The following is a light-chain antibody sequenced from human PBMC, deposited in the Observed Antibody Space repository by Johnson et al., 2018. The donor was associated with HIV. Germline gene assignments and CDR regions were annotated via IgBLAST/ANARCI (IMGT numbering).Light chain of an antibody. Sequence: HSVLTQPPSVSAAPGQKVTISCSGSSSNIGNNYVSWYQQLPGTAPKLLIYDNNKRPSGIPDRFSGSKSGTSATLGITGLQTGDEADYYCGTWDSSLSAGYVFGTGTKVTAL. CDR1: SSNIGNNY. J-gene: IGLJ1*01. V-gene: IGLV1-51*01. CDR3: GTWDSSLSAGYV. CDR2: DNN.